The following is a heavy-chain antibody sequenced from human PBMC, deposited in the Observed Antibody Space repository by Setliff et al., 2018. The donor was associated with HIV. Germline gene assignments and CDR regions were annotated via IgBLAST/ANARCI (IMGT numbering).Heavy chain of an antibody. D-gene: IGHD6-6*01. CDR1: AYTFNSYY. J-gene: IGHJ4*02. V-gene: IGHV1-46*02. CDR3: AKDHIAARSVDY. Sequence: ASVKVSCKTSAYTFNSYYMHWIRQAPGQGLEWMGLIGPSGSSTTYAQNFQGRVTMSRDTSTNTVYMELSSLRSEDTAVYYCAKDHIAARSVDYWGQGTLVTVSS. CDR2: IGPSGSST.